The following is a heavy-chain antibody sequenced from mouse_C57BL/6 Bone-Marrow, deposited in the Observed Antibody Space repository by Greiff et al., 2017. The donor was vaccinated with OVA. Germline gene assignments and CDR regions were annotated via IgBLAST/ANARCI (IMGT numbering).Heavy chain of an antibody. D-gene: IGHD2-4*01. J-gene: IGHJ3*01. CDR2: IDPENGGT. Sequence: VQLQQSGAELVRPGASVKLSCTASGFNIKDDYMHWVKQRPEQGLEWIGWIDPENGGTEYASKFSGKATITADTSSNTAYLQLSNLTTEDTAVDYCTTLYDYGWVAYWGQGTLVTVSA. V-gene: IGHV14-4*01. CDR1: GFNIKDDY. CDR3: TTLYDYGWVAY.